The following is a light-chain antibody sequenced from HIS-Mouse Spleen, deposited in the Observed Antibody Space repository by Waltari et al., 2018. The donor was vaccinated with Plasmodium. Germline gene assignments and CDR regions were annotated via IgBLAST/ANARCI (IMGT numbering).Light chain of an antibody. J-gene: IGKJ1*01. CDR1: PSISSC. CDR2: KAS. V-gene: IGKV1-5*03. CDR3: QQYNSYWT. Sequence: DIQMTQTPPTLSAPVEDRVTITCRASPSISSCLAWYQQKPGKAPNLLIYKASSLESGVPSRFSGSGSGTEFTLTISSLQPDDFATYYCQQYNSYWTFGQGTKVEIK.